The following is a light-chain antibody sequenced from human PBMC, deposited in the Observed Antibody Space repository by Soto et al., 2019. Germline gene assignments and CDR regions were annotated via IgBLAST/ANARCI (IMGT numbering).Light chain of an antibody. CDR1: QSVSSKY. CDR2: GAS. J-gene: IGKJ1*01. CDR3: QQYNNWPRT. V-gene: IGKV3-20*01. Sequence: EIVLTQSPGILSFXPGERGALSCRPSQSVSSKYLAWYQQKPGQAPRVLIYGASSRATGIPDRFSGGGSGTDFTLTISSLQSEDFAVYYCQQYNNWPRTFGQGTKVDIK.